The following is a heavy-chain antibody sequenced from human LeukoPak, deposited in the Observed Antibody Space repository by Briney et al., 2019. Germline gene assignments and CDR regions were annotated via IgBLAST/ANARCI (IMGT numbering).Heavy chain of an antibody. CDR1: GFTFSSYG. CDR3: AKGATMIVRGGMDV. D-gene: IGHD3-22*01. Sequence: PGGSLRLSCAASGFTFSSYGMHWVRQAPGKGLEWVAVISYDGSNKYYGDSVKGRFTISRDNPKNTLYLQMNSLRAKDTAVYYCAKGATMIVRGGMDVWGQGTTVTVSS. J-gene: IGHJ6*02. V-gene: IGHV3-30*18. CDR2: ISYDGSNK.